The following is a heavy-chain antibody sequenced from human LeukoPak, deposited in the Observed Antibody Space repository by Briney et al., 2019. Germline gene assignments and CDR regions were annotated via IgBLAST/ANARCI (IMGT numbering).Heavy chain of an antibody. CDR3: ARDWPTPRGTYGMDV. J-gene: IGHJ6*02. V-gene: IGHV1-46*01. CDR2: INPSGGST. CDR1: GYTFTIYY. Sequence: AASVKVSCKASGYTFTIYYMHWVRQAPGQGLEWMGIINPSGGSTSYAQKFQGRVTMTRDTSTSTVYMELSSLRSEDTAVYYCARDWPTPRGTYGMDVWGQGTTVTVSS. D-gene: IGHD3/OR15-3a*01.